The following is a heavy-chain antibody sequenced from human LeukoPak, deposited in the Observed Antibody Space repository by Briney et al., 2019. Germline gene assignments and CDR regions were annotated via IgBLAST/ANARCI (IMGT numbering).Heavy chain of an antibody. V-gene: IGHV3-7*01. Sequence: GGSLRLSCAASGFTFENYWMSWVRQAPGKGPEWVANIKQDGSVEHYLDSVKGRFTISRDNTKNSLILQMNSLRAEDTAVYYCARWAGVTDYWGQGTLVTVSS. CDR2: IKQDGSVE. D-gene: IGHD5-18*01. J-gene: IGHJ4*02. CDR1: GFTFENYW. CDR3: ARWAGVTDY.